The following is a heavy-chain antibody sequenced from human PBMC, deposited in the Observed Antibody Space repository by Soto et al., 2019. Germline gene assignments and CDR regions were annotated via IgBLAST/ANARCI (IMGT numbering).Heavy chain of an antibody. J-gene: IGHJ5*02. CDR2: INSDGSST. Sequence: EVQLVESGGGLVQPGGSLRLSCAASGFTFSSYWMHWVRQTPGKGLVWVSRINSDGSSTNYADSVKGRFTISRDNAKNPLYLQMNSLRAEDTAVYYCSRGVGGLVDTGFDPWGQGTLVTVSS. CDR1: GFTFSSYW. V-gene: IGHV3-74*01. D-gene: IGHD2-8*02. CDR3: SRGVGGLVDTGFDP.